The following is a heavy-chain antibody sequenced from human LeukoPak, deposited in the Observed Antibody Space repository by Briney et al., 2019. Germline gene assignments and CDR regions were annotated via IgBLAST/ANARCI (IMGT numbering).Heavy chain of an antibody. J-gene: IGHJ4*02. D-gene: IGHD6-19*01. CDR3: AKQNFIAVAGTYSDY. CDR2: ISGSGGST. CDR1: GFTFSIYA. Sequence: PGGSLRLSCTASGFTFSIYAMSWAREAPGKGLEWVSAISGSGGSTYNADSVKGRFTISRDNAKNTLYLQMNSQRAEDTAVYYCAKQNFIAVAGTYSDYWGQGTLVAVSS. V-gene: IGHV3-23*01.